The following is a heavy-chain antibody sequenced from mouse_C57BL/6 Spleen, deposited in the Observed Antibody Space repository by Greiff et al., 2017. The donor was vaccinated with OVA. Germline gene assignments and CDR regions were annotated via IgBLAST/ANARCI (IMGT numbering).Heavy chain of an antibody. J-gene: IGHJ1*03. Sequence: QVQLKQPGAELVKPGASVKMSCKASGYTFTSYWITWVKQRPGQGLEWIGDIYPGSGSTNYNEKFKSKATLTVDTSSSTAYMQLSSLTSEDSAVYYCARSGLTQWYFDVWGTGTTVTVSS. CDR2: IYPGSGST. V-gene: IGHV1-55*01. CDR1: GYTFTSYW. D-gene: IGHD1-1*01. CDR3: ARSGLTQWYFDV.